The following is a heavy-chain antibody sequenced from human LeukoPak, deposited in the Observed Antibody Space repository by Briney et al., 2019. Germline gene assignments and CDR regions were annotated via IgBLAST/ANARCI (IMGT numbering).Heavy chain of an antibody. CDR2: IYSGGST. D-gene: IGHD5-24*01. CDR1: GFTVSSNY. V-gene: IGHV3-53*01. Sequence: PGGSLRLSCAASGFTVSSNYMSWVRQAPGKGLEWVSVIYSGGSTYYADSVEGRFTISRDNSKNTLYLQMNSLRAEDTAVYYCARKRFDAFDIWGQGTMVTVSS. J-gene: IGHJ3*02. CDR3: ARKRFDAFDI.